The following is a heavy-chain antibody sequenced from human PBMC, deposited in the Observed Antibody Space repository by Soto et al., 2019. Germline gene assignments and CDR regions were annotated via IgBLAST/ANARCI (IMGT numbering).Heavy chain of an antibody. Sequence: LRLSFTASGFTFCDYAMSWFRQAPGKLLEWVGFIRSKAYGGTTEYAASVKGRFTISRDDSKSIAYLQMNSLKTEDTAVYYCTREYSSNWSTTDQDYFEYWGQGTLVIVSS. CDR2: IRSKAYGGTT. J-gene: IGHJ4*02. CDR1: GFTFCDYA. V-gene: IGHV3-49*03. CDR3: TREYSSNWSTTDQDYFEY. D-gene: IGHD6-13*01.